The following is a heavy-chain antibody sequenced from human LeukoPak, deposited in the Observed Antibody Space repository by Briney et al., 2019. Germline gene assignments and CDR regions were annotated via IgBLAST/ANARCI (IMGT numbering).Heavy chain of an antibody. Sequence: SETLSLTCAVYGGSFSGYYWSWIRRPPGKGLEWIGEINHSGSTNYNPSLKSRVTISVDTSKNQFSLKLSSVTAADTAVYYCARGPGSVPIAAAVLGGLFDPWGQGALVTVSS. CDR1: GGSFSGYY. CDR2: INHSGST. J-gene: IGHJ5*02. D-gene: IGHD6-13*01. V-gene: IGHV4-34*01. CDR3: ARGPGSVPIAAAVLGGLFDP.